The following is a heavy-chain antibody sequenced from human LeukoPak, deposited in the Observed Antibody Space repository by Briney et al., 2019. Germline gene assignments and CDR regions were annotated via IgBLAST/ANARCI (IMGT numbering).Heavy chain of an antibody. V-gene: IGHV3-21*01. J-gene: IGHJ4*02. Sequence: PGGSRRLSCAASGFTFSSYSMNWVRQAPGKGLEWVSSISSSSYIYYADSVKGRFTISRDNAKNSLYLQMNSLRAEDTAVYYCARAPDIVVVVAAPDYWGQGTLVTVSS. CDR3: ARAPDIVVVVAAPDY. D-gene: IGHD2-15*01. CDR1: GFTFSSYS. CDR2: ISSSSYI.